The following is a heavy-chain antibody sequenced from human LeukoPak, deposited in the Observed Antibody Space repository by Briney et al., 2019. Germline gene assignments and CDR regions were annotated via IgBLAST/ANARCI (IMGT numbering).Heavy chain of an antibody. D-gene: IGHD2-8*01. Sequence: GGSLRLSCAASVFTFSSYSMNWVCQAPGKGLEWVSSISSGSKYIYNADSVKGRFTISRDNAKNSLYLQMNSLRAEDTAVYYCAREWSLPDYWGQGTLVTVSS. V-gene: IGHV3-21*01. CDR3: AREWSLPDY. CDR2: ISSGSKYI. J-gene: IGHJ4*02. CDR1: VFTFSSYS.